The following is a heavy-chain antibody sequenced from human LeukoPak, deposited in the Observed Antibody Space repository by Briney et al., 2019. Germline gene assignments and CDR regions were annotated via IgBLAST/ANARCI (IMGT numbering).Heavy chain of an antibody. Sequence: SETLSLTCAVYGGSFSGYYWSWIRQPPGKGLEWIGEINHSGSTNYNPSLKSRVTISVDTSKNQFSLKLSSETAADTAVYYCARHYVWGSYRYPFDYWGQGTLVTVSS. V-gene: IGHV4-34*01. J-gene: IGHJ4*02. CDR3: ARHYVWGSYRYPFDY. CDR2: INHSGST. CDR1: GGSFSGYY. D-gene: IGHD3-16*02.